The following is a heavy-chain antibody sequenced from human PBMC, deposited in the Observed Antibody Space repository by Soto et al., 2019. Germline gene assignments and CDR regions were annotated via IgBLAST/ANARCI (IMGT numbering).Heavy chain of an antibody. D-gene: IGHD1-26*01. CDR3: ARAHLIGSPDILDSGSYSFDY. V-gene: IGHV1-69*13. CDR1: VGTFSSYA. J-gene: IGHJ4*02. CDR2: IIPIFGTA. Sequence: GASVKVSCKASVGTFSSYAISWVRQAPGQRLEWMGGIIPIFGTANYAQKFQGRVTITADESTSTAYMELSSPRSEDTAEYYCARAHLIGSPDILDSGSYSFDYWGQGTLVTVSS.